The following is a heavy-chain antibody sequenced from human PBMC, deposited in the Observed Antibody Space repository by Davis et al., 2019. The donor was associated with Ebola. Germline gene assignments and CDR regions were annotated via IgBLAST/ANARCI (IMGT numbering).Heavy chain of an antibody. J-gene: IGHJ4*02. CDR1: GGSISSGGYY. Sequence: SETLSLTCTVSGGSISSGGYYWSWIRQPPGKGLEWIGSIYYSGSTYYNPSLKSRVTISVDTSKNQFSLKLSSVTAADTAVYYCASPGYSSSWPNFDYWGQGTLVTVSS. CDR2: IYYSGST. D-gene: IGHD6-13*01. CDR3: ASPGYSSSWPNFDY. V-gene: IGHV4-39*01.